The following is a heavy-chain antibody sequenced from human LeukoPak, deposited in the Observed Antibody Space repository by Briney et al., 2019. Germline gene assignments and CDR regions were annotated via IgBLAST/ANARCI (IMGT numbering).Heavy chain of an antibody. J-gene: IGHJ4*02. CDR2: INHSGST. D-gene: IGHD3-9*01. CDR1: GRSFSGYY. Sequence: SETLSLTCAVYGRSFSGYYWSWIRQPPGKGLEWIGEINHSGSTNYNPSLKSRVTISVDTSKNQFSLKLSSVTAADTAVYYCGVRYRDRDYWGQGTLVTVSS. CDR3: GVRYRDRDY. V-gene: IGHV4-34*01.